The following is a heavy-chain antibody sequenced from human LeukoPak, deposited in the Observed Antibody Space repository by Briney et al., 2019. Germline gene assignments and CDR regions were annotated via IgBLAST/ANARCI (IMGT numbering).Heavy chain of an antibody. J-gene: IGHJ6*03. CDR3: ARASSYYGSGSYYDVLLVHYYSMDV. CDR2: MNPNSGNT. CDR1: GYTFTSYD. D-gene: IGHD3-10*01. V-gene: IGHV1-8*01. Sequence: ASVKVSCKASGYTFTSYDINWVRQATGQGLEWMGWMNPNSGNTGYAQKFQGRVTMTRNTSISTAYMELSSLRSEDTAVYYCARASSYYGSGSYYDVLLVHYYSMDVWGKGTTVTVSS.